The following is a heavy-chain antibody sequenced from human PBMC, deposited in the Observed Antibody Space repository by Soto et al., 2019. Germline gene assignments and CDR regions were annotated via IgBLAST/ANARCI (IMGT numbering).Heavy chain of an antibody. CDR1: GFTFSSYT. Sequence: EVQLVESGGGLVKPGGSLRLSCTASGFTFSSYTMSWVRQAPGKGLEWVSSISSPGTYMAYADSVKGRFTISRDNAKNSVYLQLSSLRAEDSAVYYCRREEYGDWGQGTLVTVSS. J-gene: IGHJ4*02. V-gene: IGHV3-21*01. CDR3: RREEYGD. CDR2: ISSPGTYM. D-gene: IGHD1-26*01.